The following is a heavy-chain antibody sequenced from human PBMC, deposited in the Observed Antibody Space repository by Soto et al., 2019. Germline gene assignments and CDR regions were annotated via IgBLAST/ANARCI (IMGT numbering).Heavy chain of an antibody. CDR3: ARELIAAAGSRDFQH. CDR1: GFTFSSYA. V-gene: IGHV3-30-3*01. D-gene: IGHD6-13*01. J-gene: IGHJ1*01. Sequence: QVQLVESGGGVVQPGRSLRLSCAASGFTFSSYAMHWVRQAPGKGLEWVAVISYDGSNKYYADSVKGRFTISRDNSKNTLYLQMNSLRAEDTAVYYCARELIAAAGSRDFQHWGQGTLVTVSS. CDR2: ISYDGSNK.